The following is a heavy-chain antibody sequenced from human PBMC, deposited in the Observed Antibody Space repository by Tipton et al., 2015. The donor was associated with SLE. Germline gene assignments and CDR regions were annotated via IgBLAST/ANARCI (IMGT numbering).Heavy chain of an antibody. Sequence: TLSLTCTFSGGSISSYYWSWIRQPAGKGLEWIGRIYETGTVNYNRSLKSRVTMSVDTSKNQFSLKLSSVTAADTAVYYCARKWDYWGQGTLVTVSS. V-gene: IGHV4-4*07. CDR1: GGSISSYY. J-gene: IGHJ4*02. D-gene: IGHD1-26*01. CDR2: IYETGTV. CDR3: ARKWDY.